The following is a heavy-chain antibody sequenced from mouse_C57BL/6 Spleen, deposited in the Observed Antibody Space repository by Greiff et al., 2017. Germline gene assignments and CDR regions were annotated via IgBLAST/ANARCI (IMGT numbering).Heavy chain of an antibody. D-gene: IGHD2-4*01. Sequence: QVQLQQPGTELVKPGASVKLSCKASGYTFTSYRMHWVKQRPGQGLEWIGNINPSNGGTNYNEKFKSKATLTVDKSSSTAYMLLSSQTSEDSAVYYCARSYDYDVWFAYWGQGTLVTVSA. CDR2: INPSNGGT. V-gene: IGHV1-53*01. J-gene: IGHJ3*01. CDR3: ARSYDYDVWFAY. CDR1: GYTFTSYR.